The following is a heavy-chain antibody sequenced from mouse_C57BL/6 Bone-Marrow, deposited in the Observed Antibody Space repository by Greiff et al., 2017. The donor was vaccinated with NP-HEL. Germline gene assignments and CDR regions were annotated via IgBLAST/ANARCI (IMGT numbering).Heavy chain of an antibody. J-gene: IGHJ3*01. CDR2: IDPANGNT. CDR1: GFNIKNTY. Sequence: VQLQQPGAELVKPGASVKLSCTASGFNIKNTYMHWVKQRPEQGLEWIGRIDPANGNTKYAPKFQGKATITADPSSNTAYLQLSSLTSEDTAIYYCARIYYYGSSPFAYWGQGTLVTVSA. CDR3: ARIYYYGSSPFAY. D-gene: IGHD1-1*01. V-gene: IGHV14-3*01.